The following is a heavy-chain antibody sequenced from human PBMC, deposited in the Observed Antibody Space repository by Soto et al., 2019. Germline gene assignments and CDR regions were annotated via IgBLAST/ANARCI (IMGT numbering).Heavy chain of an antibody. Sequence: GGSLRLSCAASGFTFSSYAMSWVRQAPGKGLEWVSAISGSGGSTYYADSVKGRFTISRDNSKNTLYLQMNSLRAEDTAVYYCARLNGXGYSYGSGPSKSYYFDYWGQGTLVTVSS. J-gene: IGHJ4*02. CDR2: ISGSGGST. V-gene: IGHV3-23*01. CDR3: ARLNGXGYSYGSGPSKSYYFDY. CDR1: GFTFSSYA. D-gene: IGHD5-18*01.